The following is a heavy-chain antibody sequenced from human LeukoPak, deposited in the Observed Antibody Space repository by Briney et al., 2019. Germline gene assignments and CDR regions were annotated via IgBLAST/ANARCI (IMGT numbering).Heavy chain of an antibody. CDR2: ISGGDET. CDR3: VKEGPLRRTDFDF. J-gene: IGHJ4*02. CDR1: GFTFSSCA. V-gene: IGHV3-23*01. Sequence: GGSLRLSCSASGFTFSSCAMSWVRQTPGKGLEWVSGISGGDETYYADSVKGRFTISRDNSKSTLYLQMNSLRAEDTAVYYCVKEGPLRRTDFDFWAQGTLVTVSS.